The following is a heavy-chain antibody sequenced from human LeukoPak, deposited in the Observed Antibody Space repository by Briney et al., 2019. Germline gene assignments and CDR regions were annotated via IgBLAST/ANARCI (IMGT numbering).Heavy chain of an antibody. J-gene: IGHJ6*02. CDR3: ARVKLWFGELAYYYYGMDV. CDR2: IIPIFGTA. D-gene: IGHD3-10*01. V-gene: IGHV1-69*05. CDR1: GYTFTSYG. Sequence: SVKVSCKASGYTFTSYGISWVRQAPGQGLEWMGGIIPIFGTANYAQKFQGRVTITTDESTSTAYMELSSLRSEDTAVYYCARVKLWFGELAYYYYGMDVWGQGTTVTVSS.